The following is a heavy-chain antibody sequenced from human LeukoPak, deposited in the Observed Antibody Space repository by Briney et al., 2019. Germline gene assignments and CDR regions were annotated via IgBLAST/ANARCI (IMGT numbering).Heavy chain of an antibody. V-gene: IGHV3-21*01. D-gene: IGHD3-22*01. CDR3: ARGVGNYRYYFDS. CDR1: GFKLSSYS. Sequence: GGSLRLSCAASGFKLSSYSMNWVRQAPGKGLEWVSSISSSSSYIYYADLMEGRFTISRDNAKNSLILQMNSLRAEDTAVYYCARGVGNYRYYFDSWGQETLVTVSS. J-gene: IGHJ4*02. CDR2: ISSSSSYI.